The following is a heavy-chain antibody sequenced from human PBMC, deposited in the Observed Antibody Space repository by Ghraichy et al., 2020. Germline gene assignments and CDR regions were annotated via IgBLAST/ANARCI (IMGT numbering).Heavy chain of an antibody. Sequence: SCAASGFTFSSYVMSWVRQAPGKGLEWVSSISANGGSTYYADSVKGRFIISRDNSKDTLYLLMNSVRAEDAATYYCAKAWGYCSGGTCPSYNWFDPWGQGTLVTVSS. D-gene: IGHD2-15*01. V-gene: IGHV3-23*01. CDR1: GFTFSSYV. J-gene: IGHJ5*02. CDR2: ISANGGST. CDR3: AKAWGYCSGGTCPSYNWFDP.